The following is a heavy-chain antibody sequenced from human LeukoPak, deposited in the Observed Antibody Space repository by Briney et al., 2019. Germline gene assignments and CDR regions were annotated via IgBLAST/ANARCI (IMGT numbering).Heavy chain of an antibody. D-gene: IGHD3-10*01. V-gene: IGHV3-15*01. CDR1: GFIFSNAW. CDR2: IKSKTDGGTT. CDR3: STTPYYYGSGS. Sequence: GGSLRLSCAASGFIFSNAWMSWVRQAPGKGLEWVGRIKSKTDGGTTDYAAPVKGRFTISRDDSKNTLYLQMNSLKTEHTAVYYCSTTPYYYGSGSWGQGTLVTVSS. J-gene: IGHJ4*02.